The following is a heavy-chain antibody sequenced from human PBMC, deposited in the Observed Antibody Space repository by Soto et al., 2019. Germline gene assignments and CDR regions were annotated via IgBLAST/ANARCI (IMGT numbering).Heavy chain of an antibody. CDR1: GGTFSSYA. CDR2: IIPIFGTA. J-gene: IGHJ6*02. CDR3: ARDLIKVAGTRYYYYGMDV. D-gene: IGHD6-19*01. V-gene: IGHV1-69*01. Sequence: QVQLVQSGAEVKKPGSSVKVSCKASGGTFSSYAISWVRQAPGQGLEWMGGIIPIFGTANYAQKFRGRVTITADESTSTAYMELSSLRSEDTAVYYCARDLIKVAGTRYYYYGMDVWGQGTTVTVSS.